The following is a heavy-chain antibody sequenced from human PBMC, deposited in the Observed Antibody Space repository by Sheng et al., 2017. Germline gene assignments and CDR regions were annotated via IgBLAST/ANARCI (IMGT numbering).Heavy chain of an antibody. D-gene: IGHD6-19*01. CDR3: AKDKSKWLPYWYFDL. CDR1: GFTFDDYA. CDR2: ISWNSGSI. V-gene: IGHV3-9*03. Sequence: EVQLVESGGGLVQPGRSLRLSCAASGFTFDDYAMHWVRQAPGKGLEWVSGISWNSGSIGYADSVKGRFTISRDNAKNSLYLQMNSLRAEDMALYYCAKDKSKWLPYWYFDLWGRGTLVTVSS. J-gene: IGHJ2*01.